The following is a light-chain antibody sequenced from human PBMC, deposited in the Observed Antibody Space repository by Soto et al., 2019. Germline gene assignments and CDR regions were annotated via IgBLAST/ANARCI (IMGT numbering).Light chain of an antibody. CDR2: EGS. J-gene: IGLJ1*01. V-gene: IGLV2-23*01. CDR3: CSYADSSRIYV. Sequence: QSALTQPASVSGSPGQSITISCTGTSSDVGSYNLVSWYQQHPGKAPKLMIYEGSKRPSGISNRFSGSKSGNTASLTISGLQAEDEADYYCCSYADSSRIYVFGSGTKLTVL. CDR1: SSDVGSYNL.